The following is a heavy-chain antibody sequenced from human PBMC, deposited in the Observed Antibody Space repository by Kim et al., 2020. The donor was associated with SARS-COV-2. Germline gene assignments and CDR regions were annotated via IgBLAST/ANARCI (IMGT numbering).Heavy chain of an antibody. J-gene: IGHJ6*03. V-gene: IGHV1-2*06. D-gene: IGHD1-7*01. CDR2: INPNSGGT. CDR3: ARELSWNYPNYYYYYMDV. CDR1: GYTFTGYY. Sequence: ASVKVSCKASGYTFTGYYMHWVRQAPGQGLEWMGRINPNSGGTNYAQKFQGRVTMTRDTSISTAYMELSRLRSDDTAVYYCARELSWNYPNYYYYYMDVWGKGTTVTVSS.